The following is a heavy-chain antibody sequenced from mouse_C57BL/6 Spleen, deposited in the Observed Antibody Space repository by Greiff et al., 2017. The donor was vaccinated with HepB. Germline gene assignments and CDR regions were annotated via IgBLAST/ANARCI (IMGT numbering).Heavy chain of an antibody. Sequence: VQLQQSGAELAKPGASVKLSCKASGYTFTSYWMPWVKQRPGQGLEWIGYINPSSGYTKYNQTFKDKATLTADKSSSTAYMQLSSLTYEDSAVYYCAKEGASYNCSSYDWGQGTTLTVAS. V-gene: IGHV1-7*01. CDR2: INPSSGYT. CDR3: AKEGASYNCSSYD. J-gene: IGHJ2*01. CDR1: GYTFTSYW. D-gene: IGHD1-1*01.